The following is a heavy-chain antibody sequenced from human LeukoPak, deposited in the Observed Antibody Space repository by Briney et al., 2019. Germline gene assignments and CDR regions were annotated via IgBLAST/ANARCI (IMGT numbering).Heavy chain of an antibody. CDR2: ISGSGGST. Sequence: GGSLRLSCAASGFTLSSYAMSWLRQAPGKGLEWVSAISGSGGSTYYADSVKGRFTISRDNSKNTLYLQMNSLRAEDTAVYYCAKANSVRGWYDAFDIWGQGTMVTVSS. CDR1: GFTLSSYA. CDR3: AKANSVRGWYDAFDI. D-gene: IGHD6-19*01. J-gene: IGHJ3*02. V-gene: IGHV3-23*01.